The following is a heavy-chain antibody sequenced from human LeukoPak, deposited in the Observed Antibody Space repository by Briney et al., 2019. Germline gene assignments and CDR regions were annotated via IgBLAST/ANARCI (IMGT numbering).Heavy chain of an antibody. Sequence: SQTLSLTCAISGDSVSSNSAAWNWIRQSPSRGLEWLGRTYYRSKWYNDYAVSVKSRITINPDTSKNQFSLQLNSVTPEDTAVYYCARDFRFYSSSYDSWFDPWGQGTLVTVSS. D-gene: IGHD6-13*01. J-gene: IGHJ5*02. V-gene: IGHV6-1*01. CDR2: TYYRSKWYN. CDR1: GDSVSSNSAA. CDR3: ARDFRFYSSSYDSWFDP.